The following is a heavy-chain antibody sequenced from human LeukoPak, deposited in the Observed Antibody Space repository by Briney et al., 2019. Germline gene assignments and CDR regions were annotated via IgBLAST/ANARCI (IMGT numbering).Heavy chain of an antibody. J-gene: IGHJ4*02. D-gene: IGHD1-26*01. CDR1: GFTFSSYS. CDR2: ISSSSSYI. CDR3: ARGGSGSYFFDY. V-gene: IGHV3-21*01. Sequence: PGGSLRLSCAASGFTFSSYSMNWVRQAPGKGVEGVSSISSSSSYIYYADSVKGRFTISRDNAKNSLYLQINSLRAEDTAVYYCARGGSGSYFFDYWGQGTLGTASS.